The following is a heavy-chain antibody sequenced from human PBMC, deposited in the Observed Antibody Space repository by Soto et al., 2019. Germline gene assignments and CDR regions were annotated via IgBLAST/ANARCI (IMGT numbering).Heavy chain of an antibody. CDR2: ISYDGSNT. CDR1: GFTFSTYA. J-gene: IGHJ4*02. Sequence: GGSLRLSCAVSGFTFSTYAMHWVRQAPGKGLEWVAVISYDGSNTYYADSVKGRFTISRDNMLYLQMNSLRAEDTAVYYCARDQGRSITCQLDYWGQGTLATVSS. D-gene: IGHD2-2*01. CDR3: ARDQGRSITCQLDY. V-gene: IGHV3-30-3*01.